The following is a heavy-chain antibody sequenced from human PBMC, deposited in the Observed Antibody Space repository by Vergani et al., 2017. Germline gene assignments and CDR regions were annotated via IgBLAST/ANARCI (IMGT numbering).Heavy chain of an antibody. D-gene: IGHD6-13*01. J-gene: IGHJ3*02. Sequence: EVQLVESGGGLVKPGGSLRLSCAASGFTFSSYSMNWVRQAPGKGLEWVSSISSSSSYLYYADSLKGRFTISRDNSKNSLYLQMNSLRAEDTAVYYCARTGIADACDIGGQGTMVTVSS. CDR1: GFTFSSYS. CDR2: ISSSSSYL. CDR3: ARTGIADACDI. V-gene: IGHV3-21*01.